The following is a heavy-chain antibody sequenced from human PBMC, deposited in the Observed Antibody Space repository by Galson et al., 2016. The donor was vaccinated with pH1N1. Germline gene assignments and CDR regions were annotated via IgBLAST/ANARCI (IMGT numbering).Heavy chain of an antibody. Sequence: SLRLSCAASGFIFTNYWMHWVRQAPGRGLVWVARVNNDGSSTNYADSVKGRFTLSRDSAKNTVFLEMSSLRAEDTGAYYCVRGRYCSGGSCYSPTAEYFQHWGRGTLLTVSS. J-gene: IGHJ1*01. CDR3: VRGRYCSGGSCYSPTAEYFQH. CDR2: VNNDGSST. V-gene: IGHV3-74*01. D-gene: IGHD2-15*01. CDR1: GFIFTNYW.